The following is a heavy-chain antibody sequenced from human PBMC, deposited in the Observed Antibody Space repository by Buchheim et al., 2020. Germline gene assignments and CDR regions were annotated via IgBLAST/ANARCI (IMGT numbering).Heavy chain of an antibody. Sequence: QVQLVESGGGVVQPGRSLRLSCAASGFPFSAYAMHWVRQAPGKGLEWVAVMSYDESNKYYAASVKGRFTISSDNSTNTLSLQMNSLRAEDTAVYYCAKESSSGWYGDAFDFWGRGT. CDR2: MSYDESNK. V-gene: IGHV3-30*18. D-gene: IGHD6-19*01. CDR1: GFPFSAYA. CDR3: AKESSSGWYGDAFDF. J-gene: IGHJ3*01.